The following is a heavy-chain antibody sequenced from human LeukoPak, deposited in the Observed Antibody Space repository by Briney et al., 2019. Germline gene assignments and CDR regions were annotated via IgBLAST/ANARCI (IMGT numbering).Heavy chain of an antibody. J-gene: IGHJ2*01. V-gene: IGHV3-53*01. CDR2: IYSGGST. CDR1: GFTVSSNY. Sequence: GGSLRLSCAASGFTVSSNYMSWVRQAPGKGLEWVSVIYSGGSTYYADSVKGRFTISRDNSKNTLYLQMNSLRAEDTAVYYCARDFSGDYWYFDLWGRGTLVTVSS. D-gene: IGHD3-10*01. CDR3: ARDFSGDYWYFDL.